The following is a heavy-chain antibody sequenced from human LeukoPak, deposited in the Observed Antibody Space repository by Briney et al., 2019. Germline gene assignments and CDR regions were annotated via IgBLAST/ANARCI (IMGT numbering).Heavy chain of an antibody. CDR2: IKSKTDGGTT. V-gene: IGHV3-15*01. Sequence: GGSLRLSCAASGFTFSNAWMSWVRQAPGKGLEWVGRIKSKTDGGTTDYAAPVKGRFTISRDDSKNALYLQMNSLKTEDTAVYYCTTDLALHYYDSSGYYPDAFDIWGQGTMVTVSS. CDR1: GFTFSNAW. CDR3: TTDLALHYYDSSGYYPDAFDI. J-gene: IGHJ3*02. D-gene: IGHD3-22*01.